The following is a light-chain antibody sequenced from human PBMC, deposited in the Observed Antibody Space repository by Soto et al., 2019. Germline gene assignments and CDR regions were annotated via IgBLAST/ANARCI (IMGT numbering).Light chain of an antibody. CDR1: QSVFHSSFKRNF. Sequence: DIVMTQSPDSLAVSLGERATINCKSSQSVFHSSFKRNFLAWYQQKPGKPPKLLINWASTRESGVPDRFSGSGFGTDFTLTISSLQAEDVAIYYCQQYYDIPFTFGPGTKVDVK. V-gene: IGKV4-1*01. J-gene: IGKJ3*01. CDR2: WAS. CDR3: QQYYDIPFT.